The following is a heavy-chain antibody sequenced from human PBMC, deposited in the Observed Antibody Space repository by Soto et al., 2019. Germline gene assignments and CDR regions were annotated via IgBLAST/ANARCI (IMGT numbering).Heavy chain of an antibody. D-gene: IGHD3-22*01. CDR3: ARHHDSSGYYYVY. CDR1: GYSFTIYC. J-gene: IGHJ4*02. V-gene: IGHV5-51*01. CDR2: IYPGDSDT. Sequence: PGESLKISCKGSGYSFTIYCIGWVLQMPGKGLEWMGIIYPGDSDTRYSPSFQGQVTISADKSISTAYLQWSSLKASDTAMYYCARHHDSSGYYYVYWGQGTLVTVSS.